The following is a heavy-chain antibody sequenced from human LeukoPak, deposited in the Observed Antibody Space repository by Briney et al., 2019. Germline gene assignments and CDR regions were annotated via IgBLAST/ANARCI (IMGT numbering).Heavy chain of an antibody. CDR3: ARVASSGYVDSFLAIEY. CDR2: ISYDGSNK. J-gene: IGHJ4*02. V-gene: IGHV3-30-3*01. D-gene: IGHD3-22*01. CDR1: GFTFSSYA. Sequence: GRSLRLSCAASGFTFSSYAMHWVRQAPGKGLEWVAVISYDGSNKYYADSVKGRFTISRDNPKNTLYLQMNSLRAEDTAVYYCARVASSGYVDSFLAIEYWGPGNLVNVFS.